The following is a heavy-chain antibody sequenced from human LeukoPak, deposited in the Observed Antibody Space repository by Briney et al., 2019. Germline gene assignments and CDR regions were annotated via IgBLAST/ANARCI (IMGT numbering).Heavy chain of an antibody. V-gene: IGHV3-48*01. J-gene: IGHJ5*02. D-gene: IGHD3-3*01. Sequence: GGSLRLSCAASGFTFSSYSMNWVRQAPGKGVEWVSYISSSSSNIYYADSVKGRLTIYRENDKNSLYLQMNTLRAEDTAVYYCACSHYDFWSGPINWFDPWGQGTLVTVSS. CDR3: ACSHYDFWSGPINWFDP. CDR1: GFTFSSYS. CDR2: ISSSSSNI.